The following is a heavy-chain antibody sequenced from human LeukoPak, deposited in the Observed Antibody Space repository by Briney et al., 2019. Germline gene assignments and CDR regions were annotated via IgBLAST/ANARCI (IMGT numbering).Heavy chain of an antibody. CDR2: INPSGGST. CDR3: ARQYQCSSTSCYGYFQH. CDR1: GYTFTSYY. Sequence: GASVKVSCKASGYTFTSYYMHWVRQAPGQGLEWMGIINPSGGSTSYAQKFHGRVTMTRDTSTSTVYMELSSLRSEDTAVYYCARQYQCSSTSCYGYFQHSDQGTLVTVSS. J-gene: IGHJ1*01. D-gene: IGHD2-2*01. V-gene: IGHV1-46*03.